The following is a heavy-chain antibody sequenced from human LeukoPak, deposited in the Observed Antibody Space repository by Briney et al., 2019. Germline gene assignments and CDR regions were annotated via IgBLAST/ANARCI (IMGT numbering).Heavy chain of an antibody. CDR3: VRYYYGSGTSFDP. D-gene: IGHD3-10*01. J-gene: IGHJ5*02. Sequence: GGSLRLSCAASGFTFSNYWMSWVRQAPGKGLEWVANIKEDGSEKHYVDSVKGRFTISRDNAKNSLYLQMTNLRAEDTGIFYCVRYYYGSGTSFDPWGQGTLVTVSS. V-gene: IGHV3-7*01. CDR2: IKEDGSEK. CDR1: GFTFSNYW.